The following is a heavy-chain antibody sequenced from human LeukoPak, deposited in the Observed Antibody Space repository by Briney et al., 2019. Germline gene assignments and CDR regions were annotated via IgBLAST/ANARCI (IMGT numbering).Heavy chain of an antibody. CDR2: ISSSSSYI. CDR1: GFTFSSYS. J-gene: IGHJ4*02. Sequence: PGGSLRLSCAASGFTFSSYSMNWVRQAPGKGLEWVSSISSSSSYIYYADSVKGRFTISRDNAKNSLYLQMNSLRAENTAVYHCAKDQRPLTIAALYYWGQGTLVTVSS. V-gene: IGHV3-21*04. CDR3: AKDQRPLTIAALYY. D-gene: IGHD6-6*01.